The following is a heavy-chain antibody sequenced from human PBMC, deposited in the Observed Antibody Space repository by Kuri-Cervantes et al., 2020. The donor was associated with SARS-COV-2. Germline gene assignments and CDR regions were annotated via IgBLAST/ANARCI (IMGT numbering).Heavy chain of an antibody. CDR1: GFTFSDYY. V-gene: IGHV3-11*04. D-gene: IGHD7-27*01. CDR2: ISSSSSTI. J-gene: IGHJ3*02. CDR3: ARESGVDWGSDAFDI. Sequence: GESLKISCAASGFTFSDYYMSWIRQAPGKGLEWVSYISSSSSTIYYADSVKGRFTISRDNAKNSLYLQMNSLRAEGTAVYYCARESGVDWGSDAFDIWGQGTMVTVSS.